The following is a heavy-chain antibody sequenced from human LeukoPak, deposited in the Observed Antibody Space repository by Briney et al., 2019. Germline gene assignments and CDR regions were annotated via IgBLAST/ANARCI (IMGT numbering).Heavy chain of an antibody. D-gene: IGHD3-10*01. V-gene: IGHV1-2*02. CDR2: INPNSGGA. CDR1: GYTFTGYY. Sequence: ASVKVSCKASGYTFTGYYMHWVRQAPGQGLEWMGWINPNSGGANYAQKFQGRVTMTRDTSISTAYMELSSLRSEDTAVYYCARVMYYYGSGSYSPPDYWGQGTLVTVSS. CDR3: ARVMYYYGSGSYSPPDY. J-gene: IGHJ4*02.